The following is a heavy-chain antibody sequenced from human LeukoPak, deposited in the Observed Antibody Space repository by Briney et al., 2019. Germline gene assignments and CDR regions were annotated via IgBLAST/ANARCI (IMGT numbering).Heavy chain of an antibody. CDR2: ISAYNGNT. D-gene: IGHD2-2*01. Sequence: ASVKVSCKASGYTFTSYGISWVRQAPGRGLEWMGWISAYNGNTNYAQKLQGRVTMTTDTSTSTAYMELRSLRSDDTAVYYCARAYCSSTSCYRWFDPWGQGTLVTVSS. V-gene: IGHV1-18*01. CDR1: GYTFTSYG. J-gene: IGHJ5*02. CDR3: ARAYCSSTSCYRWFDP.